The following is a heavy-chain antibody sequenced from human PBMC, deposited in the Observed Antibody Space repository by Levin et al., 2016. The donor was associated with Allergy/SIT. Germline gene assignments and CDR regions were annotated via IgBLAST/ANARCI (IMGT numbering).Heavy chain of an antibody. J-gene: IGHJ4*02. D-gene: IGHD5-12*01. Sequence: ASVKVSCKTSGYTFTSNDINWVRQATGQGLEWMGWMNPSSGYTAYAQKFQGRVTMTRNTSISTAYMELSSLSSEDTAVYYCARDYIVTTTIKYFDSWGQGTLVTASS. V-gene: IGHV1-8*01. CDR3: ARDYIVTTTIKYFDS. CDR1: GYTFTSND. CDR2: MNPSSGYT.